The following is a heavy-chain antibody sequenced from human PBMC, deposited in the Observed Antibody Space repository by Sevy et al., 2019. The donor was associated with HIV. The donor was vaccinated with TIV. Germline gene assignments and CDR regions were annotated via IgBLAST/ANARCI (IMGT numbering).Heavy chain of an antibody. CDR2: IVVGSGNT. V-gene: IGHV1-58*01. J-gene: IGHJ3*02. Sequence: ASVKVSCKASGFTFTSSAVQWVRQARGQRLEWIGWIVVGSGNTNYAQTFQERVTITRDMSTSTAYMELSSLRSEDTAVYYCAAEARQWLGAAFDIWGQGTMVTVSS. CDR3: AAEARQWLGAAFDI. D-gene: IGHD6-19*01. CDR1: GFTFTSSA.